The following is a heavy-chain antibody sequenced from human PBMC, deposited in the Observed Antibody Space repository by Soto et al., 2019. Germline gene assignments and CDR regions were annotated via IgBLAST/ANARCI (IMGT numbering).Heavy chain of an antibody. CDR3: ARDRVGYCSGGSCYSNYYYYGMDV. CDR1: RFTFSDYY. J-gene: IGHJ6*02. D-gene: IGHD2-15*01. CDR2: ISSSSSYI. Sequence: QVQLVESGGGLVKPGGSLRLSCAASRFTFSDYYMSWIRQAPGKGLEWVSYISSSSSYIYYADSVKGRFTISRDNAKNSLYLQMNSLRAEDTAVYYCARDRVGYCSGGSCYSNYYYYGMDVWGQGTTVTVSS. V-gene: IGHV3-11*06.